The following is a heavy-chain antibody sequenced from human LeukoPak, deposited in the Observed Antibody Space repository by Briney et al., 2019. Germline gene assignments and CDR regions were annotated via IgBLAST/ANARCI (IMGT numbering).Heavy chain of an antibody. J-gene: IGHJ4*02. D-gene: IGHD3-16*01. CDR2: ISGSSSST. V-gene: IGHV3-11*05. Sequence: PGGSLRLSCAASGFTFSDYYMSWIRQAPGKGLEWVSYISGSSSSTVYADSVKGRFTISRDNAKNSPCLQMNSLRAEDTAVYYCARAERMGGDYWGQGTLVTASS. CDR1: GFTFSDYY. CDR3: ARAERMGGDY.